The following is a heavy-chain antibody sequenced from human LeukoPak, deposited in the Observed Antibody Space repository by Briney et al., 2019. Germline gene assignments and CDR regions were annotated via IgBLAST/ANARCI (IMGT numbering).Heavy chain of an antibody. D-gene: IGHD5-12*01. CDR2: ISYDGSNK. V-gene: IGHV3-30*04. Sequence: GRSLRLSCAASAFTFRNYAIHWVRQAPGKGLEWVAVISYDGSNKFYADSVKGRFTISRDSSNYTLYLQMNSLRVEDTAVYYCARDSPPYDRGDRWGQGTLVTVSS. J-gene: IGHJ4*02. CDR3: ARDSPPYDRGDR. CDR1: AFTFRNYA.